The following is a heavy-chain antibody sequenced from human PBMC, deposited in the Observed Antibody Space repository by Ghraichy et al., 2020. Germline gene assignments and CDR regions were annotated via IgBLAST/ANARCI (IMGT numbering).Heavy chain of an antibody. CDR2: IYYSGST. J-gene: IGHJ4*02. Sequence: GSLSLTCTVSGGSISSSSYYWGWIRQPPGEGLEWVGSIYYSGSTYYTPSLKSRVTISIDTSKNQFSLRLSSVTAADTAVYYCARRGGNYYGSSGYYYFDYWGQGTLVIVSS. CDR3: ARRGGNYYGSSGYYYFDY. CDR1: GGSISSSSYY. D-gene: IGHD3-22*01. V-gene: IGHV4-39*01.